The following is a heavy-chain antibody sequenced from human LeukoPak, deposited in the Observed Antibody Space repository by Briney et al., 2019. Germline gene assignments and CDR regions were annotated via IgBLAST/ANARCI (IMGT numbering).Heavy chain of an antibody. V-gene: IGHV1-2*02. CDR3: ARVLFPQDYFDY. Sequence: AAVKVSCKASGYTFTGYYMHWVRQAPGQGLEWMGWINPNSGGTNYAQKFQGRVTMTRDTSISTAYMELSRLRSDDTAVYYCARVLFPQDYFDYWGQGTLVTVS. CDR1: GYTFTGYY. CDR2: INPNSGGT. J-gene: IGHJ4*02.